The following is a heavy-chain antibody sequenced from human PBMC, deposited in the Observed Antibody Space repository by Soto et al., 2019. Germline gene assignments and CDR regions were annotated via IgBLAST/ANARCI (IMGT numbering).Heavy chain of an antibody. CDR2: INPNSGGT. CDR1: GYTFTGYY. V-gene: IGHV1-2*04. D-gene: IGHD6-13*01. J-gene: IGHJ6*02. CDR3: ARDIAAAEPYYYYGMDV. Sequence: QVQLVQSGAEVKKPGASVKVSCKASGYTFTGYYMHWVRQAPGQGLEWMGWINPNSGGTNYAQKFQGWVTITRDTSISTAYMELSRLRSDDTAVYYCARDIAAAEPYYYYGMDVWGQGTTVTVSS.